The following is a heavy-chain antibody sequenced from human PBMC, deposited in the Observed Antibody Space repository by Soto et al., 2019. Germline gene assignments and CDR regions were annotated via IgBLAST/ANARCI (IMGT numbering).Heavy chain of an antibody. CDR1: GFTFISYA. D-gene: IGHD5-12*01. Sequence: PGGAQRRSCSASGFTFISYAMSWVRQAPCKGLEWVSAISGSGGSTYYADSVKGRFTISRDNSKNTLYLQMNSLRAEDTAVYYCAGGYSGYDFTYYYYGMDVWGQGTTVTVSS. CDR3: AGGYSGYDFTYYYYGMDV. CDR2: ISGSGGST. J-gene: IGHJ6*02. V-gene: IGHV3-23*01.